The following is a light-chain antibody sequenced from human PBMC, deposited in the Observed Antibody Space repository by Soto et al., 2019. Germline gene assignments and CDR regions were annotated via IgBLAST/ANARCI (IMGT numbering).Light chain of an antibody. V-gene: IGKV2-30*02. J-gene: IGKJ5*01. Sequence: DMVMPQPPLSLPVTLGQPASISCRSNHSLVHSDGIAYFSWFQQRPGRSPRRLIYKVSNRDSGVPARFSGSGSGTDFALKISRVEAEDVGVYYCMQGTHWPITFGQGTRLEI. CDR3: MQGTHWPIT. CDR1: HSLVHSDGIAY. CDR2: KVS.